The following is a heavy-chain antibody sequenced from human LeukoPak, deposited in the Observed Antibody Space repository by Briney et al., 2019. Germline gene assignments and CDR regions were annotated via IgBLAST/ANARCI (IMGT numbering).Heavy chain of an antibody. V-gene: IGHV3-7*01. D-gene: IGHD6-19*01. CDR3: AKDLGWDY. J-gene: IGHJ4*02. Sequence: PGGSLRLSCEVSGFTFSTYRMSWVRQAPGKGLEWVANIKQDGSEKHYVDSVKGRFTISRDNAKNSLYLQMNSLRAEDTAVYYCAKDLGWDYWGQGTLVTVSS. CDR1: GFTFSTYR. CDR2: IKQDGSEK.